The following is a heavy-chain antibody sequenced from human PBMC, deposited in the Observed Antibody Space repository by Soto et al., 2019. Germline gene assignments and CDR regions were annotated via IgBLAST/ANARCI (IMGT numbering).Heavy chain of an antibody. CDR1: GGSIRSNY. Sequence: SETLSLTCTVSGGSIRSNYWSWIRQPPGKGLEWIGYIYYRGTINFNPSLKSRLTISLDTSKKHFSLKLSSVTDADTAAYYCARADRTLVTSYSLDVWGQGTTVTVSS. V-gene: IGHV4-59*12. D-gene: IGHD2-21*02. J-gene: IGHJ6*02. CDR2: IYYRGTI. CDR3: ARADRTLVTSYSLDV.